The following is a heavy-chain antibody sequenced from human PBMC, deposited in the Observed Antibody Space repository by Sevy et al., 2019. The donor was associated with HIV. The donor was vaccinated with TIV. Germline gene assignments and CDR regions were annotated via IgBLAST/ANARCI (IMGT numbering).Heavy chain of an antibody. V-gene: IGHV3-33*01. Sequence: GGSLRLSFAAPEFPFSTYGMHWVGKAPGKGREGVAVIWFDGSNTFYADSVKGRFTSSRDIAKNTLHLQMNSLRAEDTAVYYCARDLEFYDYGDYGPAFMPDYWGQGTLVTVSS. CDR2: IWFDGSNT. CDR1: EFPFSTYG. J-gene: IGHJ4*02. CDR3: ARDLEFYDYGDYGPAFMPDY. D-gene: IGHD4-17*01.